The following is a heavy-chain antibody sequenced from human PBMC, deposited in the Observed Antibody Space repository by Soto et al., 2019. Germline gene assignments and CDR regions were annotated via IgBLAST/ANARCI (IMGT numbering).Heavy chain of an antibody. D-gene: IGHD2-2*02. CDR1: GFSFSRFA. Sequence: GGSLRLSCEASGFSFSRFAMCWVRQAPGKGLEWVSRISDSGGSTYYADSVKGRFTISRDNSKNTLYLQMNSLRAEDTAVYYCAKARGCSNTNCYTSELDYWGQGTLVTVSS. J-gene: IGHJ4*02. CDR3: AKARGCSNTNCYTSELDY. CDR2: ISDSGGST. V-gene: IGHV3-23*01.